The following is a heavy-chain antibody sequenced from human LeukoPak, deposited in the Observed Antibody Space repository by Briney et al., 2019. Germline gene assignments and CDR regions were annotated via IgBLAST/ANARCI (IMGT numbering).Heavy chain of an antibody. J-gene: IGHJ4*02. CDR3: ARGPAGAAAGGNFDY. D-gene: IGHD6-13*01. Sequence: PSETLSLTCTVSGGSISSYYWSWIRQPPGKGLEWIGYIYYSGSTNYNPSLKSRVTISVDTSKNQFSLKLSSVTAADTAVYYCARGPAGAAAGGNFDYWGQGTLVTVSS. CDR2: IYYSGST. CDR1: GGSISSYY. V-gene: IGHV4-59*01.